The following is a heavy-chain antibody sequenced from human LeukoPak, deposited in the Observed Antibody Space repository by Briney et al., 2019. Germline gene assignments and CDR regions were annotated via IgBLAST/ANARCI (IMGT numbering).Heavy chain of an antibody. D-gene: IGHD2-2*02. Sequence: ASVKVSCKASGYTFSGYYMHRVRQAPGQGLEWMGWINPNSGGTNYAQKFQGRVTMTRDTSISIAYMELSRVRSDDTAVYYCARERGSCSSASCYTSDAFDIWGQGTMVTVSS. V-gene: IGHV1-2*02. CDR3: ARERGSCSSASCYTSDAFDI. J-gene: IGHJ3*02. CDR2: INPNSGGT. CDR1: GYTFSGYY.